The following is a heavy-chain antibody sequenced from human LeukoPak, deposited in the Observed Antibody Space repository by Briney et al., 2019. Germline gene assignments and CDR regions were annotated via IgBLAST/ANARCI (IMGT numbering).Heavy chain of an antibody. CDR1: GGSVSSGSYY. CDR3: ARGSKAAPGTFDY. V-gene: IGHV4-61*01. D-gene: IGHD6-13*01. J-gene: IGHJ4*02. CDR2: IYYSGST. Sequence: PSETLSLTCTVSGGSVSSGSYYWSWIRQPPGKGLEWIGYIYYSGSTDYNPSLKSRVAISVDTSKNQFSLKLSSVTAADTAVYYCARGSKAAPGTFDYWGQGTLVTVSS.